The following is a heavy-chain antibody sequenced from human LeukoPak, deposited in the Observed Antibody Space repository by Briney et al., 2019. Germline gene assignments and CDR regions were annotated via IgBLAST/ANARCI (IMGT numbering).Heavy chain of an antibody. CDR1: GFTFSSFG. D-gene: IGHD3-10*01. CDR2: IWYDGSNK. CDR3: AKGDYYGSGSAMDV. Sequence: GGSLRLSCVASGFTFSSFGMHWVRQAPGKGLEWVGLIWYDGSNKYYGDSAKGRFTISRDNSKNTMYVQMNSLRPEDTAVYYCAKGDYYGSGSAMDVWGKGTTVTVSS. V-gene: IGHV3-33*06. J-gene: IGHJ6*03.